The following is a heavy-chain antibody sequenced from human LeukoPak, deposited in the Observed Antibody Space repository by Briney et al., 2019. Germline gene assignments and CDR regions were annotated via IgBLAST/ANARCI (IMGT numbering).Heavy chain of an antibody. Sequence: ASVKVSCKPSGYTSINYYMHWVRQAPGQGRKWMGIINRRGGSTSYAQKFQGRDTMTRETSTSTEYMELSSLRSEDTAVYYCARAWIQPEGYWGQGALVTVSS. CDR2: INRRGGST. V-gene: IGHV1-46*01. CDR1: GYTSINYY. J-gene: IGHJ4*02. D-gene: IGHD5-18*01. CDR3: ARAWIQPEGY.